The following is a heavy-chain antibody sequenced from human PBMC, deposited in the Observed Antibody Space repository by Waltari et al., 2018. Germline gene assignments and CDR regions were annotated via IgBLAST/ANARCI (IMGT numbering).Heavy chain of an antibody. D-gene: IGHD1-20*01. CDR2: LYSGGST. V-gene: IGHV3-53*01. J-gene: IGHJ4*02. CDR1: GFTVSGNY. CDR3: ARGLGGIAGSLGF. Sequence: EVQLVESGGSLIQPGGSLRLSCAASGFTVSGNYMSWVRQAPGKGVEWVSSLYSGGSTYYADAVKGRLTIARDDSKNTLYLQMNSLRAEDTAVYYCARGLGGIAGSLGFWGQGTLVTVSS.